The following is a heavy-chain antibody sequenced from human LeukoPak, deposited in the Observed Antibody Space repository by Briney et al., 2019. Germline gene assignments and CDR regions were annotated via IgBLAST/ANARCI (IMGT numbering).Heavy chain of an antibody. D-gene: IGHD3-10*01. J-gene: IGHJ6*02. CDR1: GYSFTDEG. Sequence: ASVKVSCKASGYSFTDEGISWVRRAPGQGLEWMGWISPYNSNTKSADKFPGKVTMTAAISTTTAYLELRSLRSDATAMYYCARLQISWFGEVTPLSPPNYGMDVWGLGTAVTVSS. CDR2: ISPYNSNT. CDR3: ARLQISWFGEVTPLSPPNYGMDV. V-gene: IGHV1-18*01.